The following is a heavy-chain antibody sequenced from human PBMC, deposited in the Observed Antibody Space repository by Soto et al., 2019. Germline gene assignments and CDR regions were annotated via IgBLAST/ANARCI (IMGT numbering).Heavy chain of an antibody. V-gene: IGHV4-34*01. J-gene: IGHJ6*02. CDR2: INQSGTT. CDR3: ARDSVTRVSSDIPGMDV. Sequence: SETLSLTCAINGGSFREYYWSWLRQPPGKGMEWIGEINQSGTTHYNPPLKRRINISIDTSKNQFSLNLTSVTAADTAMYYCARDSVTRVSSDIPGMDVWGQGTTVTVSS. CDR1: GGSFREYY. D-gene: IGHD3-10*01.